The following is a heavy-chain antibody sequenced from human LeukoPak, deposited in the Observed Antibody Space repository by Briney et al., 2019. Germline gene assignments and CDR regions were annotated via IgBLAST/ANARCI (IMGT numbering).Heavy chain of an antibody. CDR2: IIPIFGTA. CDR3: ARDRASNSSSWYVGFGY. J-gene: IGHJ4*02. Sequence: GASVKVSCKASGGTFSSYAISWVRQDPGQGLEWMGGIIPIFGTANYAQKFQGRVTITADKSTGTAYMELSSLRSEDTAVYYCARDRASNSSSWYVGFGYWGQGTLVTVSS. D-gene: IGHD6-13*01. V-gene: IGHV1-69*06. CDR1: GGTFSSYA.